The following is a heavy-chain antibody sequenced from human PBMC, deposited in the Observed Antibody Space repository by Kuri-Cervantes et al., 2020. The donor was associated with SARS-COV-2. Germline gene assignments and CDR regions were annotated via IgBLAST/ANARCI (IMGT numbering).Heavy chain of an antibody. CDR1: GFTFSSYS. V-gene: IGHV3-30*03. D-gene: IGHD2-2*02. CDR2: ISYDGSNK. Sequence: GESLKISCAASGFTFSSYSMNWVRQAPGKGLEWVAVISYDGSNKYYADSVKGRFTISRDNSKNTLYLQMNSLRAEDTAVYYCARELVVRAAIYVFDIWGQGTMVTVSS. J-gene: IGHJ3*02. CDR3: ARELVVRAAIYVFDI.